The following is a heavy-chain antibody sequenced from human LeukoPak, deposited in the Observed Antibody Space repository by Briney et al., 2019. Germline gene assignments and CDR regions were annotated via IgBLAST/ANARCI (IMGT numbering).Heavy chain of an antibody. J-gene: IGHJ6*03. CDR3: ARVLRYCSGGNCYSGGLGYMDV. CDR2: ISASASST. Sequence: GGSLRLSCAASGLTFSTYAMSWVRQAPGKGLEWVSGISASASSTYYTDSVKGRFTISRDNSKNTLYFQINNLRTDDTAVYYCARVLRYCSGGNCYSGGLGYMDVRGKGTTVTISS. V-gene: IGHV3-23*01. D-gene: IGHD2-15*01. CDR1: GLTFSTYA.